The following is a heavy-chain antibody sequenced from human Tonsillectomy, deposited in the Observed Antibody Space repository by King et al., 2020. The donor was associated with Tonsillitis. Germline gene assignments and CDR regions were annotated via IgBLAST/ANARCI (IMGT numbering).Heavy chain of an antibody. CDR1: GGTFNTQA. Sequence: QLVQSGAEVKKPGSSVKVFCKASGGTFNTQAVSWVRQAPGQGLEWMGGIVPILGTADYAQKYQDRVTISADESTNTVYVELNNLRSEDTAVYYCARGSGAYWFFDLWGRGTLVTVSS. V-gene: IGHV1-69*01. D-gene: IGHD7-27*01. CDR2: IVPILGTA. CDR3: ARGSGAYWFFDL. J-gene: IGHJ2*01.